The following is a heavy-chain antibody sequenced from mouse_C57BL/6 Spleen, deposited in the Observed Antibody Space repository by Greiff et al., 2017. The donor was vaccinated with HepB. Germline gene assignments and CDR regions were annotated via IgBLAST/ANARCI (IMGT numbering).Heavy chain of an antibody. CDR1: GYTFTSYW. D-gene: IGHD1-1*01. J-gene: IGHJ2*01. V-gene: IGHV1-69*01. CDR2: IDPSDSYT. CDR3: ARWGSSILDY. Sequence: QVHVKQPGAELVMPGASVKLSCKASGYTFTSYWMHWVKQRPGQGLEWIGEIDPSDSYTNYNQKFKGKSTLTVDKSSSTAYMQLSSLTSEDSAVYYCARWGSSILDYWGQGTTLTVSS.